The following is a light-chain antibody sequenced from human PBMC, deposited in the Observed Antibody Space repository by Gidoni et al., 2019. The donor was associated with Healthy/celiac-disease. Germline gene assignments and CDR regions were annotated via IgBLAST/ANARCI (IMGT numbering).Light chain of an antibody. V-gene: IGKV3-11*01. CDR3: QQRSNWPYT. CDR1: QSVSSY. J-gene: IGKJ2*01. Sequence: IVLTKSPATLSLSPGERATLSCRASQSVSSYLSWYQQKPGQAPRRLIYDASNRATGIPARFSGSGSGTDFTLTISSLEPEDFAVYYCQQRSNWPYTFIQGTKLEIK. CDR2: DAS.